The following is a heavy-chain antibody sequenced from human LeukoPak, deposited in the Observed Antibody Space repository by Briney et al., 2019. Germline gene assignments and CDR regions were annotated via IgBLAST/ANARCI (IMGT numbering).Heavy chain of an antibody. Sequence: PGGSLRLSCAASGFTFSSYAMSWVRQAPGKGLEWVANIKQDGSEKYYVDSVKGRFTISRDNAKNSLYLQMNSLRAEDTAVYYCARDGVQGTYYDFWSGYYTGGFGYWGQGTLVTVSS. J-gene: IGHJ4*02. CDR3: ARDGVQGTYYDFWSGYYTGGFGY. D-gene: IGHD3-3*01. V-gene: IGHV3-7*01. CDR2: IKQDGSEK. CDR1: GFTFSSYA.